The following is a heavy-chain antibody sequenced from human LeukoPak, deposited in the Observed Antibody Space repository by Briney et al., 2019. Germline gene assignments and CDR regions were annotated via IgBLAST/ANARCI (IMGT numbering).Heavy chain of an antibody. Sequence: GGSLRLSCAASGFPFSRHGLTWVRQAPGKGLEWVSSISSFGSKISYADSVRGRLTISRDNAKNSVYLQMNSLRAEDTAVYYCARDQEGIHASSSGNFNYYYMDVWGKGTTVTVSS. CDR2: ISSFGSKI. D-gene: IGHD6-6*01. J-gene: IGHJ6*03. CDR3: ARDQEGIHASSSGNFNYYYMDV. CDR1: GFPFSRHG. V-gene: IGHV3-21*06.